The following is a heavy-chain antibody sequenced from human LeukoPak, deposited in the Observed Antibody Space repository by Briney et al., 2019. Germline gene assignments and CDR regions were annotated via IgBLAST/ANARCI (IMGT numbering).Heavy chain of an antibody. CDR2: ISSSSSYI. CDR3: ARDRSGITFCDY. J-gene: IGHJ4*02. Sequence: AGGSLRLSCAASGFTFSSYSMNWVRQAPGKGLEWVSSISSSSSYIYYADSVKGRFTISRDNAKNSLYLQVNSLRAEDTAVYYCARDRSGITFCDYWGQGTLVTVSS. D-gene: IGHD1-14*01. V-gene: IGHV3-21*01. CDR1: GFTFSSYS.